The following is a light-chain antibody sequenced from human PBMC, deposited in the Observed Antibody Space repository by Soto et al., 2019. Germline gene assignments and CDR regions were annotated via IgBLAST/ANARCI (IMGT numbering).Light chain of an antibody. CDR2: EVN. Sequence: QSALTQPASVSGSPGQSITISCTGTSSDVGYYNYVSWYRQHPGKAPRLMIYEVNNRPSGVSNRFSGSKSGNTASLTISGLTAEEEADYYCSSCTSSSTLLYVFGTGTKVTVL. CDR1: SSDVGYYNY. V-gene: IGLV2-14*01. J-gene: IGLJ1*01. CDR3: SSCTSSSTLLYV.